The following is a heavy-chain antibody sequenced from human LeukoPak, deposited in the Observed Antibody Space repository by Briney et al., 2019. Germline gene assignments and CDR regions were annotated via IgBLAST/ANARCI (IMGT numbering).Heavy chain of an antibody. CDR2: IKSKTDGGTT. Sequence: GGSLRLSCAASGFTFSNAWMSWVRQAPGKGLEWIGRIKSKTDGGTTDYAAPVKGRFTISRDDSKNTLYLQMNSLKTEDTAVYYCTTKHVGGTMPSDYWGQGTLVTVSS. CDR3: TTKHVGGTMPSDY. D-gene: IGHD3-16*01. J-gene: IGHJ4*02. V-gene: IGHV3-15*01. CDR1: GFTFSNAW.